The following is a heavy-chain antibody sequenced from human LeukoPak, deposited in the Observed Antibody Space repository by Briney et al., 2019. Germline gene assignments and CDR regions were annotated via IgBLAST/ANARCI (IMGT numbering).Heavy chain of an antibody. CDR3: ARDYDYVWGSYLDY. CDR2: ISYDGSNK. CDR1: GFTLSSYA. V-gene: IGHV3-30-3*01. J-gene: IGHJ4*02. Sequence: PGGSLRLSCAASGFTLSSYAMHWVRQAPGKGPEWVAVISYDGSNKYYADSVKGRFTISRDNSKNTLYLQMNSLRAEDTAVYYCARDYDYVWGSYLDYWGQGTLVTVSS. D-gene: IGHD3-16*02.